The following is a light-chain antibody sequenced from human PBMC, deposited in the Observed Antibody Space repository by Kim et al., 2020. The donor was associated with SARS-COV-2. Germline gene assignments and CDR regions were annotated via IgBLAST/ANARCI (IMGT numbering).Light chain of an antibody. V-gene: IGLV2-14*01. Sequence: QSALTQPASVSGSPGQSITISCTGTSSDVGGYNYVSWYQQHPGKAPKLMIYDVSKRPSGVSNRFSGSKSRNTASLTISGLQAEDEADYYCSSYTSSSTQVFGTGTKVTVL. CDR3: SSYTSSSTQV. CDR2: DVS. J-gene: IGLJ1*01. CDR1: SSDVGGYNY.